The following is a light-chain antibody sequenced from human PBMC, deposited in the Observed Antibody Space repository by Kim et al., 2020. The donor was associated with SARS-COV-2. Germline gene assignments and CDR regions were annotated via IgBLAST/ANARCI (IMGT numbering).Light chain of an antibody. CDR3: QQYDDWPPWT. CDR1: QIVGTN. CDR2: GAS. J-gene: IGKJ1*01. V-gene: IGKV3-15*01. Sequence: SPGDRATLSRRASQIVGTNVAWYQQKAGQAPQLLSYGASTRAAGIPARFSGSGSGTEFTLTISSLQSEDLAVYSCQQYDDWPPWTFGQGTKVDIK.